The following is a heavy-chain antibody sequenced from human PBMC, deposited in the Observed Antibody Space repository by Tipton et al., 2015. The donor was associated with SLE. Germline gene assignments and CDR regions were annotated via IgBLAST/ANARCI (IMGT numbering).Heavy chain of an antibody. J-gene: IGHJ3*02. Sequence: TLSLTCTVSGGSISSSSYYWNWIRQYPGKGLEWIGYIYYSGNTYYNPSLKSRVTISVDTSKNQFSLKLSSVTAADTAVYYCAFQRWPHAFDISGQGTMVTVSS. D-gene: IGHD5-24*01. V-gene: IGHV4-31*03. CDR3: AFQRWPHAFDI. CDR1: GGSISSSSYY. CDR2: IYYSGNT.